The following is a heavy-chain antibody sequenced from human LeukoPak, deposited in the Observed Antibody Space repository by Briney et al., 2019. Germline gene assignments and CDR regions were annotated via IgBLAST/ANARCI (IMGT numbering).Heavy chain of an antibody. Sequence: GASVKVSCKASGYTFTSYYMHWVRQAPGQGLEWMGLINPSGGSTSYAQKFQGRVTMTRDTSTSTVHMELSSLRSEDTAVYYCARVDRYCSSTSCSTFYFDYWGQGTLVTVSS. D-gene: IGHD2-2*01. V-gene: IGHV1-46*01. CDR3: ARVDRYCSSTSCSTFYFDY. CDR2: INPSGGST. CDR1: GYTFTSYY. J-gene: IGHJ4*02.